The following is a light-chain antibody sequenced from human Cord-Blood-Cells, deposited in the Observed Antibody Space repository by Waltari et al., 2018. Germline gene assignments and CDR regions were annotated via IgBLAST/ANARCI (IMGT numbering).Light chain of an antibody. J-gene: IGLJ3*02. CDR1: RSDVRGSHY. CDR3: CSDAGSYTWV. V-gene: IGLV2-11*01. CDR2: DVS. Sequence: QSARTQPRSVSGSPGPSVTLPCTGTRSDVRGSHYFPWYQQHPGKAPKLMSYDVSKRPSGVPELFSGSKSGNTASLTISGLQAEDEADYYCCSDAGSYTWVFGGGTKLTVL.